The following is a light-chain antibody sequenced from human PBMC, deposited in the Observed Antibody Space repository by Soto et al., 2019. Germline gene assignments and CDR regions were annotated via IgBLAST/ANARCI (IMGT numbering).Light chain of an antibody. J-gene: IGKJ1*01. CDR3: QQSYSTPPWT. V-gene: IGKV1-39*01. CDR2: AAS. Sequence: DIQMTQSPSSLSASVGDRVTITCRASQSISGYLNWYQQKPGKAPKLLIYAASTLQGGVPSRFTGSGSGTDFTLTISSLQREDFATYYCQQSYSTPPWTFGQGTKVEIK. CDR1: QSISGY.